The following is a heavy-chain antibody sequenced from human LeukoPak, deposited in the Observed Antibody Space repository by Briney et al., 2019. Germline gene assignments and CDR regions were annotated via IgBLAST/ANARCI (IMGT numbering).Heavy chain of an antibody. Sequence: SETLSLTCTVSGGSISSYYWSWIRQSAGKGLEWIGRIYTSGTTNSNPSLKSRVTISVDTSKNQFSLKLTSVTAADTAVYYCAREYYDSNKAPALDIWGQGTMVTVSS. D-gene: IGHD3-22*01. J-gene: IGHJ3*02. CDR1: GGSISSYY. CDR3: AREYYDSNKAPALDI. V-gene: IGHV4-4*07. CDR2: IYTSGTT.